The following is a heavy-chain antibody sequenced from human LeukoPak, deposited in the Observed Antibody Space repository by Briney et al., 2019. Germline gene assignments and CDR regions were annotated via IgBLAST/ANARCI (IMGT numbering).Heavy chain of an antibody. CDR3: ASQGIAVAGRDY. CDR2: IYASGST. V-gene: IGHV4-61*02. Sequence: SDTLSLTCTVSGGSISSSSYYWSWVRQPAGKGLEWIGRIYASGSTNYQPSLKSRVTISVDTSKNQFSLKLSSVTAADTAVYYCASQGIAVAGRDYWGQGTLVTVSS. CDR1: GGSISSSSYY. D-gene: IGHD6-19*01. J-gene: IGHJ4*02.